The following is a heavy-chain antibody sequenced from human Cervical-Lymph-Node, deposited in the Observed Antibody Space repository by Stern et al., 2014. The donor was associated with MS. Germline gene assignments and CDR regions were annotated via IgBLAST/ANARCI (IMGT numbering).Heavy chain of an antibody. CDR3: AKGTYYYGSGSYLTDGMDV. J-gene: IGHJ6*02. Sequence: EVQLVESGGGLVQPGGSLRLSCAASGFTFSSYAMSWVRQAPGKGLEWVSAISGSGGSTYYADSVKGRFTISRDNSKNTLYLQMNSLRAEDTAVYYCAKGTYYYGSGSYLTDGMDVWGQGTTVTVSS. CDR1: GFTFSSYA. CDR2: ISGSGGST. D-gene: IGHD3-10*01. V-gene: IGHV3-23*04.